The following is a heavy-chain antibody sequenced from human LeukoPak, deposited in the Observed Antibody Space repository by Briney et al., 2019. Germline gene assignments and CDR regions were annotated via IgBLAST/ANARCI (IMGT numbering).Heavy chain of an antibody. J-gene: IGHJ3*02. D-gene: IGHD2-15*01. CDR2: IYSSGNT. V-gene: IGHV4-59*01. Sequence: PSETLSLTCTVSGGSISSYYWSWIRQPPGKGLEWIAYIYSSGNTNYNPSLKSRVTISVDTSKTNFSLKLSSVTAADTAVYYCARVRRAAYDAFDIWGQGTMVTVSS. CDR3: ARVRRAAYDAFDI. CDR1: GGSISSYY.